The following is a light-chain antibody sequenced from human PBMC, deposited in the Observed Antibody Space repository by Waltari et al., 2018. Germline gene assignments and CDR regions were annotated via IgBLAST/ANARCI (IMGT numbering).Light chain of an antibody. CDR2: EVR. CDR1: TSDVGSYNL. Sequence: QSALTQPASVSGSPGQSITISCTGTTSDVGSYNLVSWYRQHPGEAPKLIIYEVRNRPSEVSDRFSGSKSGNTASLTISGLQAEDEADYYCCSYGGASIRVFGGGTKLTVL. CDR3: CSYGGASIRV. J-gene: IGLJ2*01. V-gene: IGLV2-23*02.